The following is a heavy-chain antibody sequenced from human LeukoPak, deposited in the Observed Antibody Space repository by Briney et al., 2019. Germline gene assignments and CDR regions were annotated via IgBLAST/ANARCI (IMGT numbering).Heavy chain of an antibody. CDR2: TYHSGST. CDR1: GDSITSTNW. V-gene: IGHV4-4*02. CDR3: ARGGNSAWYFDY. Sequence: SGTLSLTRAVSGDSITSTNWWTGVRQPPGKGLEWIGETYHSGSTNYNPSLKSRVTISLDRSRSQFSLGLNSVTAADTAVYYCARGGNSAWYFDYWGQGTLVTVAS. D-gene: IGHD6-19*01. J-gene: IGHJ4*02.